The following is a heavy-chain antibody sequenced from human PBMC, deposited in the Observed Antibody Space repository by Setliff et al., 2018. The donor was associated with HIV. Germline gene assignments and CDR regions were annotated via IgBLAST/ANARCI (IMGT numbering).Heavy chain of an antibody. J-gene: IGHJ4*02. CDR2: INHSGST. D-gene: IGHD6-13*01. V-gene: IGHV4-34*01. CDR3: ASGPIAAAGTRAPLDY. CDR1: GGSFSGYY. Sequence: ETLSLTCAVYGGSFSGYYWSWIRQPPGKGLEWIGEINHSGSTNYNPSLKSRVTISVDTSKNQFSLKLSSVTAADTAVYYCASGPIAAAGTRAPLDYWGQGTLVTVSS.